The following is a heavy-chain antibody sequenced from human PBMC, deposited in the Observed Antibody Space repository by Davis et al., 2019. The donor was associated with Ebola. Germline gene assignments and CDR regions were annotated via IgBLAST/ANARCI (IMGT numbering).Heavy chain of an antibody. J-gene: IGHJ6*02. CDR2: ISAYNGNT. CDR3: ARERPRDYYYYYGLDV. D-gene: IGHD5-24*01. Sequence: ASVKVSCKASGYTFTTYGISWVRQAPGQGLEWMRWISAYNGNTHHAQKFQDRVTMTTDTSTSTAYMELRSLTSNDTAVYYCARERPRDYYYYYGLDVWGQGTTVTVSS. V-gene: IGHV1-18*01. CDR1: GYTFTTYG.